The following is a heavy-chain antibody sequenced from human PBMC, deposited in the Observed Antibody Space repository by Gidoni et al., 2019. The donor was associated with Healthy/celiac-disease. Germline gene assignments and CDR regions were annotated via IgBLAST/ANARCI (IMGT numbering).Heavy chain of an antibody. CDR1: GGTFSSYA. D-gene: IGHD2-21*02. Sequence: QVQLVQSGAEVKKPGSSVKVSCKASGGTFSSYAISWVRQAPGQGLEWMGRIIPILGIANYAQKFQGRVTITADKSTSTAYMELSSLRSEDTAVYYCARAREVVTAIPSFDAFDIWGQGTMVTVSS. CDR2: IIPILGIA. V-gene: IGHV1-69*04. CDR3: ARAREVVTAIPSFDAFDI. J-gene: IGHJ3*02.